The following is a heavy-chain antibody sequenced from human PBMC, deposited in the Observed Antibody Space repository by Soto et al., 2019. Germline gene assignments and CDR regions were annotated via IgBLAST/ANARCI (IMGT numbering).Heavy chain of an antibody. CDR2: ISSSSSYI. Sequence: PGGSLRLSCAASGFTFSSYSMNWVRQAPGKGLEWVSSISSSSSYIYYADSVKGRFTISRDNAKNSLYLQMNSLRAEDTAVYYCARALLVLVPAALGDDYCMDVWGQGTTVTVSS. CDR3: ARALLVLVPAALGDDYCMDV. D-gene: IGHD2-2*01. V-gene: IGHV3-21*01. J-gene: IGHJ6*02. CDR1: GFTFSSYS.